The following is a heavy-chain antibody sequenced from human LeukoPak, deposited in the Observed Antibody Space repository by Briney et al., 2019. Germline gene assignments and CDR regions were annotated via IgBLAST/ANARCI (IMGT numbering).Heavy chain of an antibody. V-gene: IGHV3-30-3*01. Sequence: AGGSLRLSCAAPGFTFSSYAMHWVRQAPGKGLEWVAVISYDGSNKYYADAVKGRFTISRDNSKNTLYLQMNSLRAEDTAVYYCTVWGIVVVVAAKVPGNWGQGTLVTVSS. CDR3: TVWGIVVVVAAKVPGN. CDR2: ISYDGSNK. J-gene: IGHJ4*02. D-gene: IGHD2-15*01. CDR1: GFTFSSYA.